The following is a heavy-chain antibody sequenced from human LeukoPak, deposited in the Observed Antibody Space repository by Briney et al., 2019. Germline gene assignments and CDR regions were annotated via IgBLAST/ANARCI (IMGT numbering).Heavy chain of an antibody. CDR2: IYSGGST. CDR3: AKDHPRPGIGEPFDY. CDR1: GFTVSTNY. V-gene: IGHV3-66*01. Sequence: GGSLRLSCAASGFTVSTNYMSWVRQAPGKGLEWVSVIYSGGSTYYADSVKGRFTISRDNSKNTLYLQMNSLRAEDTAVYYCAKDHPRPGIGEPFDYWGQGTLVTVSS. D-gene: IGHD3-10*01. J-gene: IGHJ4*02.